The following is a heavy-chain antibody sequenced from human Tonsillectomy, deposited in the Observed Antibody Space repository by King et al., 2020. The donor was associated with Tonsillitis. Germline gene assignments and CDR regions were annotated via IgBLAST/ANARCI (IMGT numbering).Heavy chain of an antibody. CDR1: GGSFSGYY. D-gene: IGHD3-22*01. Sequence: VQLQQWGAGLLKPSETLSLTCAVYGGSFSGYYWSWIRQPPGKGLEWIGEINHSGSTNYNPSLKSRVTISVDTSKNQFSLKLSSVTAADTAVYYCASSGDSSGYYYWGQGTLVTVSS. J-gene: IGHJ4*02. CDR3: ASSGDSSGYYY. V-gene: IGHV4-34*01. CDR2: INHSGST.